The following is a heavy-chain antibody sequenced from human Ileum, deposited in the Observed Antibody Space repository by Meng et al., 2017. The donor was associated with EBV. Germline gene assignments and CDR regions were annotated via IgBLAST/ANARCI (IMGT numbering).Heavy chain of an antibody. J-gene: IGHJ5*02. CDR2: IKDKSGGGTT. CDR3: VSSWVEP. D-gene: IGHD2-2*01. V-gene: IGHV3-15*01. CDR1: RFTFNNAW. Sequence: VRSVGAGGGLWKPGGSLRSSRAGSRFTFNNAWVSWVRQAPGKGLEWIARIKDKSGGGTTDYAAPVKGRFSISRDESKNMVYLQMSSLKIEDTAVYYCVSSWVEPWGQGTLVTVSS.